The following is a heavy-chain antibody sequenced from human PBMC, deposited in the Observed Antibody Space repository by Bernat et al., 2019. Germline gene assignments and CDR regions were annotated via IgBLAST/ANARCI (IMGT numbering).Heavy chain of an antibody. D-gene: IGHD6-19*01. CDR2: ISYDGSNK. CDR1: GFTFSSYA. J-gene: IGHJ4*02. Sequence: QVQLVESGGGVVQPGRSLRLSCAASGFTFSSYAMHWVRQAPGKGLEWVAVISYDGSNKYYADSVKGQFTISRDNSKNTLYLQMNSLRAEDTAVYYCANKGSSRRWFYWGQGTLDTVSS. CDR3: ANKGSSRRWFY. V-gene: IGHV3-30-3*01.